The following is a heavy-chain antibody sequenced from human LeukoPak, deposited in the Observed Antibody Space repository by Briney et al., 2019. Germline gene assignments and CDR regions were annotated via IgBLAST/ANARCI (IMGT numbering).Heavy chain of an antibody. V-gene: IGHV1-69*02. J-gene: IGHJ4*02. D-gene: IGHD1-26*01. Sequence: SVKVCCKASGGTFSSYTISWLRQAPAQGLEWMGRIIPILGIANYAQKFQGRVTITADKSTSTAYMELSSLRSEDTAVYYCARSPSGSYYNFDYWGQGTLVTVSS. CDR1: GGTFSSYT. CDR3: ARSPSGSYYNFDY. CDR2: IIPILGIA.